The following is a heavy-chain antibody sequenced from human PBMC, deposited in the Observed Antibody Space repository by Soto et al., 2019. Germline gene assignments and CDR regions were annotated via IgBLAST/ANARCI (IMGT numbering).Heavy chain of an antibody. V-gene: IGHV3-33*01. CDR2: IWYDGNTK. CDR1: GFTFNSYG. J-gene: IGHJ6*02. Sequence: QIQLVESGGGVVQPGRSLRLSCTASGFTFNSYGFNWVRQAPGKGLEWVAVIWYDGNTKYYADSVKGRFTISRDNLRSTVYLQINSLSAEDTAVYYCARPLLAPVAGPYYDGMDVFGQGTTVTVSS. CDR3: ARPLLAPVAGPYYDGMDV. D-gene: IGHD6-19*01.